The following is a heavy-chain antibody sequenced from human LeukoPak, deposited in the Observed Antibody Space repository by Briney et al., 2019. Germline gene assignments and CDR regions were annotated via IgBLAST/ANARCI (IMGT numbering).Heavy chain of an antibody. Sequence: SETLSLTCTISGGSISSSSYYWDWIRQYPGKGLEWLGTIYYSGSTYYNASLKSRLFISVDTTNNQFSLRLSFVTAADTAVYYCARRRYYDATGYLDWGQGTLITVSS. J-gene: IGHJ1*01. D-gene: IGHD3-22*01. V-gene: IGHV4-39*01. CDR3: ARRRYYDATGYLD. CDR1: GGSISSSSYY. CDR2: IYYSGST.